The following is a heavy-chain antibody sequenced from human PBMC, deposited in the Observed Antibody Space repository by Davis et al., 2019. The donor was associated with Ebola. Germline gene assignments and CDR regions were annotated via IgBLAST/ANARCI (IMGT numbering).Heavy chain of an antibody. CDR3: ARETTVTLIDY. D-gene: IGHD4-17*01. Sequence: MPSETLSLTCTVSGGSVSSGYYWSWIRRPPGKGLEWIGEINHSGSTNYNPSLKSRVTISVDTSKNQFSLKLSSVTAADTAVYYCARETTVTLIDYWGQGTLVTVSS. J-gene: IGHJ4*02. CDR2: INHSGST. V-gene: IGHV4-34*01. CDR1: GGSVSSGYY.